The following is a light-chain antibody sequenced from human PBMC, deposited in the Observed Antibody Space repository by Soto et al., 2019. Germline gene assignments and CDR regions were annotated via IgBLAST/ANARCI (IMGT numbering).Light chain of an antibody. Sequence: EIVLTQSPGTLSLSPGERDTLSCRASQSVSSSYLAWYQQKPGQAPRLLIYGASSRATGIPDRFSGSGSGTDLTLTISRLESEDFAVYYCQQYGSSPLTFGPGTKVDIK. CDR1: QSVSSSY. CDR3: QQYGSSPLT. J-gene: IGKJ3*01. CDR2: GAS. V-gene: IGKV3-20*01.